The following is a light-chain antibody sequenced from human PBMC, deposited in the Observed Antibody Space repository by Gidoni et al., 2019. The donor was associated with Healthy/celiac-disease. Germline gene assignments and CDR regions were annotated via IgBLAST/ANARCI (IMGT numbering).Light chain of an antibody. CDR1: NIGRKS. CDR3: QVWDRSSDHWV. V-gene: IGLV3-21*02. CDR2: DDS. J-gene: IGLJ3*02. Sequence: SYVLTQPPSVSVAPGQTASITCGGNNIGRKSVHWYQQKPGQAPVMVVYDDSDRPSGIPERFSGSNSGNTATLTISRVEVGDEADYYCQVWDRSSDHWVFGGGTKLTVL.